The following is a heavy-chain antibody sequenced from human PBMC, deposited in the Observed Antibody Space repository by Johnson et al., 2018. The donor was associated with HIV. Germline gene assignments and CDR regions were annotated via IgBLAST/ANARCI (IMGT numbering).Heavy chain of an antibody. J-gene: IGHJ3*01. CDR1: GFRLRTYG. V-gene: IGHV3-NL1*01. D-gene: IGHD5-18*01. CDR3: AKGEAQEGWIQLLLYAFDF. Sequence: QVQLVESGGGLVQPGGSLRLSCAATGFRLRTYGMHWVRQAPGKGLEWVSAISWNSGSTGYAGSVKGRFTFSRDNSKKTVYLQINSLRLEDTAVYYCAKGEAQEGWIQLLLYAFDFWGQGTMVTVSS. CDR2: ISWNSGST.